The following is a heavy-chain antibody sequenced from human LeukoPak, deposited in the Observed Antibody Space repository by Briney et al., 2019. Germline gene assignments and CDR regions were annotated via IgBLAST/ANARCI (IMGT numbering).Heavy chain of an antibody. CDR3: ARGEGYSSSWMGGDFYYYGTDV. V-gene: IGHV4-39*01. CDR2: ISYSGST. Sequence: PSETLSLTCTVSGGSIRSSSYYWGWIRQPPGKGLEWIGTISYSGSTYYHPSLNSRVTISVDTSNNQFSLKLSSVTAADTAVLYSARGEGYSSSWMGGDFYYYGTDVWGQGTTVTVSS. J-gene: IGHJ6*02. CDR1: GGSIRSSSYY. D-gene: IGHD6-13*01.